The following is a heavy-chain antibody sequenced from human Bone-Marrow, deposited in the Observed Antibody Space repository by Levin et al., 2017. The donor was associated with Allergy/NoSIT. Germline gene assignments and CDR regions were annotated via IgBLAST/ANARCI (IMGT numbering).Heavy chain of an antibody. CDR3: ARHAGDCVALPGGDYYYSYYMDV. Sequence: PSETLSLTCTVSGGAISSSSYYWGWIRQSPGKGLEWIGSIYYSGSPYYNPSLRSGTTYYKPSLKSRVSISVDTPKNQISLKLSSVPAADTAVYYCARHAGDCVALPGGDYYYSYYMDVWGKGTTVTVSS. D-gene: IGHD2-2*01. J-gene: IGHJ6*03. V-gene: IGHV4-39*01. CDR2: IYYSGSPYYNPSLRSGTT. CDR1: GGAISSSSYY.